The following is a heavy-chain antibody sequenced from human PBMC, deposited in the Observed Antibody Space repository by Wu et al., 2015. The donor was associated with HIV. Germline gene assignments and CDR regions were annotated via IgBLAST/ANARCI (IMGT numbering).Heavy chain of an antibody. J-gene: IGHJ4*02. CDR3: ARDRLAVAGSGFDY. CDR2: IIPFSSTT. D-gene: IGHD6-19*01. CDR1: GGTFSRYT. V-gene: IGHV1-69*13. Sequence: QVQLVQSGAEVKKPGSSVKVSCKASGGTFSRYTINWVRQDSGQGLEWMGRIIPFSSTTNYAQKFQGRVTITADESTNTAYMELSNVRSEDTAVYYCARDRLAVAGSGFDYVGPGNAGHRLL.